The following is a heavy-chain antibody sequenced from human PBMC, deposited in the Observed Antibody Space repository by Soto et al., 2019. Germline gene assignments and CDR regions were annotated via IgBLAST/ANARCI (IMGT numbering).Heavy chain of an antibody. CDR1: GYSFTSYW. V-gene: IGHV5-51*01. J-gene: IGHJ6*02. CDR3: ARSGTGSNSRFGYYGMDV. CDR2: IYPGDSDT. D-gene: IGHD3-10*01. Sequence: GESLKISCKGSGYSFTSYWIGWVRQMPGKGLEWMGIIYPGDSDTRYSPSFQGQVTISADKSISTAYLQWSSLKASDTAMYYCARSGTGSNSRFGYYGMDVWGQGTTVTVSS.